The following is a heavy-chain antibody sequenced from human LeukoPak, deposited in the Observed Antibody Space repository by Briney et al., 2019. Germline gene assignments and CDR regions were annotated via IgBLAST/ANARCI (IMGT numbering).Heavy chain of an antibody. CDR3: ARGSYSLGGFDY. CDR2: ISSDGSDT. CDR1: GFTFSNAW. Sequence: KAGGSLRLSCAASGFTFSNAWMSWVRQAPGKGLVWVSRISSDGSDTNYADSVKGRFTISRDNAKNTLYLPMNSLRAEDTAVYYCARGSYSLGGFDYWGQGTLVTVSS. J-gene: IGHJ4*02. D-gene: IGHD6-13*01. V-gene: IGHV3-74*01.